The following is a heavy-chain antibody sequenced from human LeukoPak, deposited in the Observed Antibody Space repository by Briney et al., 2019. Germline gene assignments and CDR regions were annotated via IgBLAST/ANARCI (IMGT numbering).Heavy chain of an antibody. J-gene: IGHJ6*03. V-gene: IGHV3-74*01. D-gene: IGHD2-15*01. CDR1: GFTFDDYA. Sequence: GGSLRLSCAASGFTFDDYAMHWVRQAPGKGLVWVSRINSDGSSTSYADSVKGRFTISRDNAKNTLYLQMSSLRADDTAVYYCARYCSGGSCYYYMDVWGKGTTVTVSS. CDR3: ARYCSGGSCYYYMDV. CDR2: INSDGSST.